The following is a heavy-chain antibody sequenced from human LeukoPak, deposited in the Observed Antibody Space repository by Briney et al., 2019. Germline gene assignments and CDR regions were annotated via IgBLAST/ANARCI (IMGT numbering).Heavy chain of an antibody. CDR2: IYTSGST. Sequence: PSETLSLTCTVSGGSISSYYWSWTRQPAGKGLEWIGRIYTSGSTNYNPSLKSRVTMSVDTSKNQFSLKLSSVTAADTAVYYCAREVVVVPAAIHYYYYYYMDVWGKGTTVTVSS. V-gene: IGHV4-4*07. D-gene: IGHD2-2*01. J-gene: IGHJ6*03. CDR1: GGSISSYY. CDR3: AREVVVVPAAIHYYYYYYMDV.